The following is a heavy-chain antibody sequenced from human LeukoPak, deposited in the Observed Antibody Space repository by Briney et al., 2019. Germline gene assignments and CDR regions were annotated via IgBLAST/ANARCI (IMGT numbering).Heavy chain of an antibody. J-gene: IGHJ3*02. CDR1: GDSITSYY. V-gene: IGHV4-59*01. CDR3: AREGLGDAFDI. CDR2: IYYSGST. Sequence: PSETLSLTCTVSGDSITSYYWSWMRQPPGKGLEWIGYIYYSGSTNYNPSLKSRVTISVDTSKNQFSLKLSSVTAADTAVYYCAREGLGDAFDIWGQGTMVTVSS. D-gene: IGHD5/OR15-5a*01.